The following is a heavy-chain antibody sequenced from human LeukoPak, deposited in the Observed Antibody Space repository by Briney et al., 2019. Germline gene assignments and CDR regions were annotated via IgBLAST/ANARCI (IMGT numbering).Heavy chain of an antibody. J-gene: IGHJ4*02. CDR1: GFTFSGYP. Sequence: AGGSLRLSCAASGFTFSGYPIHWVRQAPGKGLEWVAVISYDGSNKYYADSVKGRFTISRDNSKNTLYLQMNSLRAEDTAVYYCAKAPEEGAWWYFDYWGQGTLVTVSS. CDR2: ISYDGSNK. D-gene: IGHD2-15*01. V-gene: IGHV3-30-3*02. CDR3: AKAPEEGAWWYFDY.